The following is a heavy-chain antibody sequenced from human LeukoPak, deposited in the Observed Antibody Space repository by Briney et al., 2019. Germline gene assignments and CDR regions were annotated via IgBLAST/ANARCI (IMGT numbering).Heavy chain of an antibody. CDR1: GGSISSGGYY. CDR3: ARDLGNSDAFDI. CDR2: IYYSGST. V-gene: IGHV4-31*03. D-gene: IGHD4-23*01. J-gene: IGHJ3*02. Sequence: SQTLSLTGTVSGGSISSGGYYWSWIRQHPGKGLEWIGYIYYSGSTYYNPSLKSRVTISVDTSKNQFSLKLSSVTAADTAVYYCARDLGNSDAFDIWGQGTMVTVSS.